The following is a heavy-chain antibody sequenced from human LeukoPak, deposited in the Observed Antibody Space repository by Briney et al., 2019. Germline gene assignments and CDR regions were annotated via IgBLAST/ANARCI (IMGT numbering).Heavy chain of an antibody. CDR2: MRSKANSFVT. D-gene: IGHD5-24*01. Sequence: GGSLRLSCAASGFTFSGSTIHWVRQASGKGLEWVGRMRSKANSFVTTYSASVQGRFTITRDESKNTAYLQMNSLRSEDTALYYCTTDQFNSFDIWGQGTMVTVSS. CDR1: GFTFSGST. V-gene: IGHV3-73*01. CDR3: TTDQFNSFDI. J-gene: IGHJ3*02.